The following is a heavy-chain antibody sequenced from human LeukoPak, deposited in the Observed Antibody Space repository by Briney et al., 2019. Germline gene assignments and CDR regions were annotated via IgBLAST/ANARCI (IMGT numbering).Heavy chain of an antibody. Sequence: GGSLRLSCATSGFTVSSNYMSWVRQAPGWGLEWVSVIYSGGTTYYADSVKGRFTVSRDSSKNTLYLQMNSLRAEDTAVYYCARGGRYSGSYSVVDYWGQGTLVTVSS. V-gene: IGHV3-53*01. CDR3: ARGGRYSGSYSVVDY. CDR1: GFTVSSNY. CDR2: IYSGGTT. J-gene: IGHJ4*02. D-gene: IGHD1-26*01.